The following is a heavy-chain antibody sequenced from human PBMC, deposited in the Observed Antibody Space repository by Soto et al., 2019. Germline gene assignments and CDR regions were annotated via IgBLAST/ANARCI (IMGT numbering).Heavy chain of an antibody. V-gene: IGHV3-30-3*01. J-gene: IGHJ4*02. Sequence: QVQLVESGGGVVQPGRSLRLSCAASGFTFSSYAMHWVRQAPGKGLEWVAVISYDGSNKYYADSVKGRFTISRDNSKNTLYLQMNSLRAEETAVYYCARDLSDYYDSSGYYYAQDYWGQGTLVTVSS. CDR3: ARDLSDYYDSSGYYYAQDY. CDR2: ISYDGSNK. D-gene: IGHD3-22*01. CDR1: GFTFSSYA.